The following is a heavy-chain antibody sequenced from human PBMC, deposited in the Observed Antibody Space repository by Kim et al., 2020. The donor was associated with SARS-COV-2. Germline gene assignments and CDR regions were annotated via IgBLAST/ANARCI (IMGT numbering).Heavy chain of an antibody. D-gene: IGHD5-18*01. Sequence: YYADSVKGRFTISRDNSKNSLYLQMNSLRTEDTALYYCAKDLDTAMVNDYWGQGTLVTVSS. J-gene: IGHJ4*02. V-gene: IGHV3-43*01. CDR3: AKDLDTAMVNDY.